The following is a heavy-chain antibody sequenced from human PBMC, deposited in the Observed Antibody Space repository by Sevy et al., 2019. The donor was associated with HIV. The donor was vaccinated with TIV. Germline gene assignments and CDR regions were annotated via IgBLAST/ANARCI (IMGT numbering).Heavy chain of an antibody. D-gene: IGHD3-3*01. CDR2: IIPIFGTA. V-gene: IGHV1-69*13. Sequence: ASVKVSCKASGGTFSSYAISWVRQPPGQGLEWMGGIIPIFGTANYAQKFQGRVTITADESTSTAYMELSSLRSEDTAVYYCARGINTIFGVVRLPLNYYGMDVWGQGTTVTVSS. CDR3: ARGINTIFGVVRLPLNYYGMDV. CDR1: GGTFSSYA. J-gene: IGHJ6*02.